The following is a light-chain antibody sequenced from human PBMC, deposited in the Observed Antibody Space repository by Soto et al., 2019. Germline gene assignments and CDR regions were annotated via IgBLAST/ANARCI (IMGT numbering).Light chain of an antibody. CDR3: QQYYGSPF. Sequence: DIVMTQSPDSLAVSLGERATINCKSSQSVLYSSNNKNYLAWYQQKPGQPPKLLIYWASIRESGVPDRFSGGGSGTDFSLTISSLQAEDVAVYYCQQYYGSPFFGPWNKVDI. V-gene: IGKV4-1*01. CDR2: WAS. J-gene: IGKJ3*01. CDR1: QSVLYSSNNKNY.